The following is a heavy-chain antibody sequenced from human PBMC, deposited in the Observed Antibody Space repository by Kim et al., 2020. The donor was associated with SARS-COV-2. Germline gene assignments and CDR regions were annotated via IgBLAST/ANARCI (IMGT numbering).Heavy chain of an antibody. CDR1: GGSISSSSYY. CDR3: ASLRITMVRGVIVNWFDP. J-gene: IGHJ5*02. CDR2: IYYSGST. D-gene: IGHD3-10*01. Sequence: SETLSLTCTVSGGSISSSSYYWGWIRQPPGKGLEWIGSIYYSGSTYYNPSLKSRVTISVDTSKNQFSLKLSSVTAADTAVYYCASLRITMVRGVIVNWFDPWGQGTLVTVSS. V-gene: IGHV4-39*01.